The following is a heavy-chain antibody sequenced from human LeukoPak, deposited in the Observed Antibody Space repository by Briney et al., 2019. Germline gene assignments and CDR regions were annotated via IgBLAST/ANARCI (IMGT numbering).Heavy chain of an antibody. CDR1: GFTFTSYP. J-gene: IGHJ4*02. D-gene: IGHD2-2*02. V-gene: IGHV3-30-3*02. Sequence: GGSLTLPCAASGFTFTSYPLHWVRQAPGRALERVTLISYDGSKIYYADSVKGRFTISRDNSKNTLHQQLNSLRAEDTAVYYCAKPGCSSTDCYRPDYWGQGTLVTVSS. CDR3: AKPGCSSTDCYRPDY. CDR2: ISYDGSKI.